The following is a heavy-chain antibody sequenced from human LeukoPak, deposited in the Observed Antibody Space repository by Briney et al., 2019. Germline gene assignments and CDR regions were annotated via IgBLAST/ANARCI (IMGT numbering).Heavy chain of an antibody. D-gene: IGHD3-22*01. CDR1: GFTFGDYA. Sequence: PGGSLRLSCTASGFTFGDYAMSWVRQAPEKGLEWVGFIRSKAYGGTTEYAASVKGRFTISRDDSKSIAYLQMNSLKTEDTAVYYCTRDHFTPHYDSSGRIDYWGQGTLVTVSS. CDR2: IRSKAYGGTT. V-gene: IGHV3-49*04. CDR3: TRDHFTPHYDSSGRIDY. J-gene: IGHJ4*02.